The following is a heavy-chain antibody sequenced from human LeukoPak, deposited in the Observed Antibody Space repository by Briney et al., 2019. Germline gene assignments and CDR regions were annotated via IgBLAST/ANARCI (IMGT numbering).Heavy chain of an antibody. CDR3: AKRGVVIRVLLVGFHKEAYYFDS. J-gene: IGHJ4*02. Sequence: PGGSLRLSCAVSGITLSNYGMSWVRQAPGKGPEWVAGLSGSGGGTNYADSVQGRFTISRDNPKNTLYLQMNSLRAEDTAVYFCAKRGVVIRVLLVGFHKEAYYFDSWGQGALVTVSS. CDR1: GITLSNYG. CDR2: LSGSGGGT. V-gene: IGHV3-23*01. D-gene: IGHD3-10*01.